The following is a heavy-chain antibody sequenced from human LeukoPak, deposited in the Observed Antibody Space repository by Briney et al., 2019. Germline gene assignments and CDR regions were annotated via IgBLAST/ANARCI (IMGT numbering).Heavy chain of an antibody. J-gene: IGHJ4*02. V-gene: IGHV1-2*02. CDR3: ASLVVPAANFDY. CDR2: INPNSGGT. Sequence: ASVKVSCKASGYTLTGYYMHWVRQAPGQGLEWMGWINPNSGGTNYAQKFQGRVTMTRDTSISTAYMELSRLRSDDTAVYYCASLVVPAANFDYWGQGTLVTVSS. D-gene: IGHD2-2*01. CDR1: GYTLTGYY.